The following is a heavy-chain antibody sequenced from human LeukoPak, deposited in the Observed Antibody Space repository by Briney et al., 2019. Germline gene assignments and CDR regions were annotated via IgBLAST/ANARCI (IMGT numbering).Heavy chain of an antibody. CDR1: GFTFDDYA. CDR2: ISWNSGSI. V-gene: IGHV3-9*01. D-gene: IGHD3-22*01. CDR3: AKSHTYYYDSSGYYSGSYFDY. J-gene: IGHJ4*02. Sequence: GGSLRLSCAASGFTFDDYAMHWVRQAPGKGLEWVSGISWNSGSIGYADSVKGRFTTSRDNAKNSLYLQMNSLRAEDTALYYCAKSHTYYYDSSGYYSGSYFDYWGQGTLVTVSS.